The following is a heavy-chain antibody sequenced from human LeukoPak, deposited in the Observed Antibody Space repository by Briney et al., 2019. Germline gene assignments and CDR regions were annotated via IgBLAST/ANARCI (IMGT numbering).Heavy chain of an antibody. CDR1: GFTFSSYG. CDR3: AKEKAAADQTFDY. Sequence: GRSLRLSCAASGFTFSSYGMHWVRQAPGKGLEWVAVISYDGSNKYYADSVKGRFTISRDNSKNTLYLQMNSLRAEDTAVYYCAKEKAAADQTFDYWGQGTLATVSS. D-gene: IGHD6-13*01. CDR2: ISYDGSNK. V-gene: IGHV3-30*18. J-gene: IGHJ4*02.